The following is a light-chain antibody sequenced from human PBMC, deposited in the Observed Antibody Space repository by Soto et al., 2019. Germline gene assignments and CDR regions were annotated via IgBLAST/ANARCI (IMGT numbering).Light chain of an antibody. Sequence: DIVMTQSPLSLPVTPGEQASISCRSSQSLLHSNGYNYLDWYLQKPGQSPQLLIYLGSTRASGVPDRFSGSGSGTDFTLKISRVEAEDVGVYYCMQPLQSWTFGQGTKVDIK. J-gene: IGKJ1*01. V-gene: IGKV2-28*01. CDR1: QSLLHSNGYNY. CDR2: LGS. CDR3: MQPLQSWT.